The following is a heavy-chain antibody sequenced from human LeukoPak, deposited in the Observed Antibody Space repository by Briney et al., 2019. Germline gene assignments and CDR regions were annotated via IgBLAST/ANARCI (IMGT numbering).Heavy chain of an antibody. J-gene: IGHJ4*02. CDR3: TTDKGYCDWWAHLDYFDY. CDR2: IKSKTDGGTT. Sequence: GGSLRLSCAASGFTFSNAWMSWVRQAPGKGLEWVGRIKSKTDGGTTDYAAPVKGRFTISRDDSKNTLYLQMNSLKTEDTAVYYCTTDKGYCDWWAHLDYFDYWAQRSLVTVSS. CDR1: GFTFSNAW. D-gene: IGHD3-9*01. V-gene: IGHV3-15*01.